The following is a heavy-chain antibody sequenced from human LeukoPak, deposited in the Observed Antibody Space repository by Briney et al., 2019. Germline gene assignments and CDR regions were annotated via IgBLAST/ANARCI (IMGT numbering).Heavy chain of an antibody. CDR1: GFTISNAW. CDR2: IKSKTDGGTT. D-gene: IGHD3-22*01. J-gene: IGHJ4*02. CDR3: NTDREITYVYDSSGRGIDY. V-gene: IGHV3-15*01. Sequence: PGGSLRLSCAAYGFTISNAWMSWVRQAPGKGLEWVGRIKSKTDGGTTDYAAPVKGRFTISRDDSKNTLYLQMNSLKTEDTAVYYCNTDREITYVYDSSGRGIDYWGQGTLVTVSS.